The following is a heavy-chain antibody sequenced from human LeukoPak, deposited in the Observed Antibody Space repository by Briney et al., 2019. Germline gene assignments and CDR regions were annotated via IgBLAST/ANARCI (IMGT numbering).Heavy chain of an antibody. CDR1: GGYFSGYY. CDR2: INDSGST. Sequence: SETLSLTCAVYGGYFSGYYWSWIRQPPGKGLEWIGEINDSGSTNYNPSLKSRVTISVDTSKNQFSLKLSSVTAADTAVYYCARYCSGGSCYGYFQHWGQGTLVTVSS. V-gene: IGHV4-34*01. J-gene: IGHJ1*01. CDR3: ARYCSGGSCYGYFQH. D-gene: IGHD2-15*01.